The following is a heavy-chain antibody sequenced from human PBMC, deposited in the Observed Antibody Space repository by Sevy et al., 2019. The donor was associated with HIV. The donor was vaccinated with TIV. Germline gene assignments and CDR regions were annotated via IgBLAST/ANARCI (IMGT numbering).Heavy chain of an antibody. V-gene: IGHV3-7*01. CDR2: INPDGSKI. D-gene: IGHD2-15*01. CDR1: GFTFSSSS. J-gene: IGHJ4*02. CDR3: VRAIQLAASY. Sequence: GGSLRLSCAASGFTFSSSSMHWVRQAPGKGLEWVANINPDGSKIYYAESVKGRFTISRDSAKNSVFLQMTSLRAEDTAVYYCVRAIQLAASYWGQGMLVTVSS.